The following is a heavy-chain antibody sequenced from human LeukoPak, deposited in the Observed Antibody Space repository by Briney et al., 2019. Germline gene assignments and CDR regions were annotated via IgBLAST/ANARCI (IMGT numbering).Heavy chain of an antibody. Sequence: SQTLSLTCTVSGDSISSGGYYWSWIRQHPGKSLEWIGYIYYSASAYYNPFLKSRVSISVDTSKNQFSLKLTSVTAADTALYFCARDYSRGYAWFDPWGQGILVTVSS. CDR1: GDSISSGGYY. J-gene: IGHJ5*02. CDR3: ARDYSRGYAWFDP. D-gene: IGHD5-12*01. CDR2: IYYSASA. V-gene: IGHV4-31*03.